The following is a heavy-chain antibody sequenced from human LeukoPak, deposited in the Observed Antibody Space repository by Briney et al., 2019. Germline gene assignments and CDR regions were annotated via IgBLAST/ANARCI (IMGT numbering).Heavy chain of an antibody. J-gene: IGHJ4*02. CDR2: SGTVGDT. V-gene: IGHV3-23*01. D-gene: IGHD6-13*01. CDR1: GFTCGSYA. CDR3: AMKTPGTHPFDY. Sequence: GGSLRLSCTASGFTCGSYAMNWVRQAPGKGLEWVSASGTVGDTYYADSVRGRFTISRDNSKGTLDLQMTSLRAEDTAVYYCAMKTPGTHPFDYWGQGTLVTVSP.